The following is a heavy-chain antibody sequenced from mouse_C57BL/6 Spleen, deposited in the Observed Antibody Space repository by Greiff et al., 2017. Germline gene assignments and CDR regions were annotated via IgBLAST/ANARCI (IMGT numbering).Heavy chain of an antibody. J-gene: IGHJ3*01. CDR2: IYPSDSET. D-gene: IGHD2-4*01. CDR3: ARRGYDYDVAY. Sequence: VQLQQPGAELVRPGSSVKLSCKASGYTFTSYWMDWVKQRPGQGLEWIGNIYPSDSETHYNQKFKDKATLTVDKSSSTAYMQLSSLTSEDSAVYYCARRGYDYDVAYWGQGALVTGSA. V-gene: IGHV1-61*01. CDR1: GYTFTSYW.